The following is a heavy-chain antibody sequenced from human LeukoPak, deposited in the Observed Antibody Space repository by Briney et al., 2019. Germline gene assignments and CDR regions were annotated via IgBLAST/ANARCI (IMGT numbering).Heavy chain of an antibody. J-gene: IGHJ4*02. D-gene: IGHD2-2*01. CDR1: GGTFSSYA. CDR3: ARGDIVVVPAAIPEAFDY. V-gene: IGHV1-18*01. Sequence: ASVKVSCKASGGTFSSYAISWVRQAPGQGLEWMGWISAYNGNTNYAQKLQGRVTMTTDTSTSTAYMELRSLRSDDTAVYYCARGDIVVVPAAIPEAFDYWGQGTLVTVSS. CDR2: ISAYNGNT.